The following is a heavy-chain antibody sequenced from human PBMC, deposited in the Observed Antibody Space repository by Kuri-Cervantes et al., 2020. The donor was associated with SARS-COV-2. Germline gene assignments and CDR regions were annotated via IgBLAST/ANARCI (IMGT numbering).Heavy chain of an antibody. CDR1: GYKFTNYW. D-gene: IGHD2-21*01. V-gene: IGHV5-51*01. CDR3: ARHIDDCGGDCQPNDGFDI. CDR2: IYPDDSDT. Sequence: ETLSLTCEGSGYKFTNYWIGWVRQMPGKGLEWMGVIYPDDSDTRYSPSFQGQVTISADKSIRTAYLQWNSLKASDTAIYYCARHIDDCGGDCQPNDGFDIWGQGTMVTVSS. J-gene: IGHJ3*02.